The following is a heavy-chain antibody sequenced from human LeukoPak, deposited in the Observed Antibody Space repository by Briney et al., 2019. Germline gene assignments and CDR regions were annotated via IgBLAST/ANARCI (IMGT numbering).Heavy chain of an antibody. CDR3: ARDAYYYDSSGYYYVGRAFDI. CDR1: GFTFSSYA. Sequence: PEGSLRLSCAASGFTFSSYAMSWVRQAPGKGLEWVSAISGSGGSTYYADSVKGRFTISRDNSKNTLYLQMNSLRAEDTAVYYCARDAYYYDSSGYYYVGRAFDIWGQGTMVTVSS. CDR2: ISGSGGST. J-gene: IGHJ3*02. D-gene: IGHD3-22*01. V-gene: IGHV3-23*01.